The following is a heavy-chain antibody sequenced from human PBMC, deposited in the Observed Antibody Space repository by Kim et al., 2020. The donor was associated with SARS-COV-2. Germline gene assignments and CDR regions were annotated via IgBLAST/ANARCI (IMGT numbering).Heavy chain of an antibody. Sequence: ASVKVSCKASGYTFTSYGISWVRQAPGQGLEWMGWISAYNGNTNYAQKLQGRVTMTTDTSTSTAYMELRSLRSDDTAVYYCARGKSYGGNPGDFDYWGQGTLVTVSS. J-gene: IGHJ4*02. CDR3: ARGKSYGGNPGDFDY. CDR2: ISAYNGNT. V-gene: IGHV1-18*04. CDR1: GYTFTSYG. D-gene: IGHD2-15*01.